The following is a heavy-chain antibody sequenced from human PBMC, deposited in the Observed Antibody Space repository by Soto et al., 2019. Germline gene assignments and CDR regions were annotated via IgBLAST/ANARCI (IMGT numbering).Heavy chain of an antibody. D-gene: IGHD6-6*01. J-gene: IGHJ4*02. CDR1: GFTFSNAW. Sequence: GGSLRLSCAASGFTFSNAWMSWVRQAPGKGLEWVGRIKSKTDGGTTDYAAPVKGRFTISRDDSKNTLYLQMNSLKTDDTSVYYCTPDPLHYSSSSYYFDYWGQGTLVTVSS. CDR2: IKSKTDGGTT. V-gene: IGHV3-15*01. CDR3: TPDPLHYSSSSYYFDY.